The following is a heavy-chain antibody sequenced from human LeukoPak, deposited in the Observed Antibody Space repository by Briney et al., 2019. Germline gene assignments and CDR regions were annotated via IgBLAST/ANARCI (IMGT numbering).Heavy chain of an antibody. V-gene: IGHV4-61*02. D-gene: IGHD6-13*01. CDR3: AREASQKAAANMWDYYYYYYMDV. CDR2: IYTSGST. Sequence: PSETLSLTCTVSGGSISSGSYYWTWIRQPAGKGLEWIVRIYTSGSTNYNPSLNSRVTISLDTSKNQFSLNLSSVTAADTAVYYCAREASQKAAANMWDYYYYYYMDVWGKGTTVTVSS. CDR1: GGSISSGSYY. J-gene: IGHJ6*03.